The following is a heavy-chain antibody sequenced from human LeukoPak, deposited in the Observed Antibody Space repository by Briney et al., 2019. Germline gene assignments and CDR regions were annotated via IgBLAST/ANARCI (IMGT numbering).Heavy chain of an antibody. CDR3: ARDGTDYDYVWGSYPNLEGSYYFDY. V-gene: IGHV4-59*12. J-gene: IGHJ4*02. CDR2: IYYSGST. Sequence: SETLSLTCTVSGGSISSYYWSWIRQPPGKGLEWIGYIYYSGSTNYNPSLKSRVTMSVDTSKNQFSLKLSSVTAADTAVYYCARDGTDYDYVWGSYPNLEGSYYFDYWGQGTLVTVSS. D-gene: IGHD3-16*02. CDR1: GGSISSYY.